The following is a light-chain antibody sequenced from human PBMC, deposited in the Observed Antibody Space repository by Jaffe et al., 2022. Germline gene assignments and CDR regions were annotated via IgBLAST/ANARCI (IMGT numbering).Light chain of an antibody. J-gene: IGKJ2*01. Sequence: EIVLTQSPATLSLSPGERATLSCRASQSVSSNLAWYQQKPGQAPRLLIYDASNRATGIPARFSGSGSGTDFTLTISSLEPEDFAVYYCQQRSNWPPMYTFGQGTKLEIK. CDR1: QSVSSN. CDR3: QQRSNWPPMYT. CDR2: DAS. V-gene: IGKV3-11*01.